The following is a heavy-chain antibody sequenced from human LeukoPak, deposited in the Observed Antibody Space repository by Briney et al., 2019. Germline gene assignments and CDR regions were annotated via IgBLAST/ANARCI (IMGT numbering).Heavy chain of an antibody. Sequence: GGSLRLSCAASAFTFSSYEMNWVRQAPGKGLEWVSYISSSGSTKYYADSVKGRFTISRDNAKNSLFLQMNSLRAEDTAVYYCARRAGAYSHPYDYWGQGTLVTVSS. CDR1: AFTFSSYE. CDR3: ARRAGAYSHPYDY. V-gene: IGHV3-48*03. J-gene: IGHJ4*02. CDR2: ISSSGSTK. D-gene: IGHD4/OR15-4a*01.